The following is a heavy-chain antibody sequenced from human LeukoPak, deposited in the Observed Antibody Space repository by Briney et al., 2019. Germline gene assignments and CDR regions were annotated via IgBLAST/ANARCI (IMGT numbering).Heavy chain of an antibody. Sequence: ASVKVSCKVSGYTLTELSMHWVRQAPGKGLEWMGGFDPEDGETIYAQKFQGRVTITADESTSTAYMELSSLRSEDTAVYYCARGIGEIDYWGQGTLVTVSS. CDR2: FDPEDGET. V-gene: IGHV1-24*01. D-gene: IGHD3-16*01. CDR3: ARGIGEIDY. CDR1: GYTLTELS. J-gene: IGHJ4*02.